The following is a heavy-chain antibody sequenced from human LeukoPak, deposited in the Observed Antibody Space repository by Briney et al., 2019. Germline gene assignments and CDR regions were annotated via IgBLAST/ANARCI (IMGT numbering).Heavy chain of an antibody. D-gene: IGHD3-22*01. J-gene: IGHJ4*02. CDR3: ARNGLSDYYDSSGYYYGFPYYFDY. Sequence: SETLSLTCTVSGGSISTYYWSWIRQPPGKGLEWIGYIYYSGSTNYNPSLKSRVTISVDTSKNQFSLKLSSVTAADTAVYYCARNGLSDYYDSSGYYYGFPYYFDYWGQGTLVTVSS. CDR1: GGSISTYY. CDR2: IYYSGST. V-gene: IGHV4-59*01.